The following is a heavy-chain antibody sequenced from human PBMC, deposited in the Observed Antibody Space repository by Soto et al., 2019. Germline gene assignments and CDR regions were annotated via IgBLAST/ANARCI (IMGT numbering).Heavy chain of an antibody. V-gene: IGHV4-4*02. CDR1: GDSFSSSNW. J-gene: IGHJ4*02. D-gene: IGHD2-15*01. Sequence: QVQLEESGPRLVKPSGTLSLTCGVSGDSFSSSNWWTWIRQPPGKGLEWIGAILQTGHTDLSPSLRSRITISIDTSKKQFSLNLTSVTATDTAVYYCARSPRRVDGKWYFDYWGPGALVNVSS. CDR3: ARSPRRVDGKWYFDY. CDR2: ILQTGHT.